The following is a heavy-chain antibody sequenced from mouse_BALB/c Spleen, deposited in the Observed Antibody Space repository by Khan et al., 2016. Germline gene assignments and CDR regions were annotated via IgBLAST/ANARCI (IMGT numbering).Heavy chain of an antibody. CDR3: ARRTARATFYAMDY. Sequence: QLQLVQSGPELKKPGETVKISCKASGYTFINYGMNWVKQAPGKGLKWMGWINTYTGEPTYADDFKGRFAFSLETSANTASLQINNLKNEDMATYFCARRTARATFYAMDYWGQGTSVTVSS. CDR1: GYTFINYG. D-gene: IGHD3-2*01. CDR2: INTYTGEP. J-gene: IGHJ4*01. V-gene: IGHV9-1*02.